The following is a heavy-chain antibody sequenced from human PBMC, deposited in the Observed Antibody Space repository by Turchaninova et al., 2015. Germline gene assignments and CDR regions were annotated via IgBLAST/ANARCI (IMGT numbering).Heavy chain of an antibody. J-gene: IGHJ4*02. CDR3: ARDFTDYGDYTSFDY. V-gene: IGHV3-21*01. D-gene: IGHD4-17*01. CDR2: ISSSSSYI. Sequence: APGKGLEWVSSISSSSSYIYYEDSVKGRFTISRDNAKNSLYLQMNSRRAEDTAVYYCARDFTDYGDYTSFDYWGQGTLVTVSS.